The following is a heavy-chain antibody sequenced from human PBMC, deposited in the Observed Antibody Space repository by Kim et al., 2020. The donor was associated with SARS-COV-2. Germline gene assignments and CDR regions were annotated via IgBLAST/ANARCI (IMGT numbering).Heavy chain of an antibody. D-gene: IGHD3-10*01. CDR3: ARGRLESDGSGSYIPDYFYYYGLDV. V-gene: IGHV3-30*04. Sequence: GGSLRLSCAASGFKFRDYAMHWVRQAPGKGLDWVALTSYDGNKKYSADSVKGRFTLSRDSSKNTLYLQMNSLRPEDSAVYYCARGRLESDGSGSYIPDYFYYYGLDVWGPGTTVIVSS. CDR2: TSYDGNKK. CDR1: GFKFRDYA. J-gene: IGHJ6*02.